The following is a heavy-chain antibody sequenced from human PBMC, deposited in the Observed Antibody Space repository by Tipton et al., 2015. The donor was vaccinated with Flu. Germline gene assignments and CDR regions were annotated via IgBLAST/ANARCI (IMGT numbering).Heavy chain of an antibody. D-gene: IGHD7-27*01. Sequence: SLRLSCAASGFSFSSYAMSWARQAPGKGLEWVSAITGGGGATFYADSVKDRFTISRDNSKSTLFLQMDSLRPEDTAVYYCAKDLNWGGPGHAPDYWGQGTLVTASS. J-gene: IGHJ4*02. CDR3: AKDLNWGGPGHAPDY. CDR1: GFSFSSYA. CDR2: ITGGGGAT. V-gene: IGHV3-23*01.